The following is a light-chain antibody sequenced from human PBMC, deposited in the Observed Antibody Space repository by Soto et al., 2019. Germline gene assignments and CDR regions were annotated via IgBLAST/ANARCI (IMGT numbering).Light chain of an antibody. Sequence: DIPLTQSPSFLSASVGDRVTITCRASQGIRSYLAWYQQKPGQAPKLLIYAASTLQSGVPSRFSGSGSGTEFTLTISSLQPEDFATYYCQQLDTYPPFTFGPGTKVDIK. V-gene: IGKV1-9*01. CDR3: QQLDTYPPFT. CDR2: AAS. J-gene: IGKJ3*01. CDR1: QGIRSY.